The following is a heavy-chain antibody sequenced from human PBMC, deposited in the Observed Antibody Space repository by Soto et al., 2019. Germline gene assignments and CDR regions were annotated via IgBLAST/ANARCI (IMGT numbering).Heavy chain of an antibody. Sequence: SVKVSCKASGGPFRSSAISWVRQAPGQGLEWMGGIIPIFGTANYAQKFQGRVTITADKSTSTAYMELSSLRSEDTAMYYCARHHVRGRTIVGAAEYWGQGTLVTVSS. CDR2: IIPIFGTA. CDR3: ARHHVRGRTIVGAAEY. CDR1: GGPFRSSA. D-gene: IGHD1-26*01. J-gene: IGHJ4*02. V-gene: IGHV1-69*06.